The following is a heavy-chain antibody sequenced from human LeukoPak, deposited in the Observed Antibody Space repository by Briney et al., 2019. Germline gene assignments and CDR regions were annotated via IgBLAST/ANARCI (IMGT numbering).Heavy chain of an antibody. J-gene: IGHJ4*02. V-gene: IGHV3-20*04. CDR3: ARAHNYDGRDYYYAFSDY. Sequence: GGSLRLSCAASGFDFDDYGMTWVRQAPGRGLEWVSGVNWSGSSTNYADSVKGRFTISRDSATNSLYLQMNSLRAEDTALYYCARAHNYDGRDYYYAFSDYWGQGTLVTVSS. CDR1: GFDFDDYG. D-gene: IGHD3-22*01. CDR2: VNWSGSST.